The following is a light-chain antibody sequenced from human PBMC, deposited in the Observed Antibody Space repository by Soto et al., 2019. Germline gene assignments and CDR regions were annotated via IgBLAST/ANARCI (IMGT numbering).Light chain of an antibody. CDR2: DNN. Sequence: QSVLTQPPSVSAAPGQKVTISGSGSSSNIGNNYVSWYQQLPGTAPKLLIYDNNKRPSGIPDRFSGSKSGTSATLGITGLQTGDEADYYCRTWDSSLSAVVFGGATKLTVL. J-gene: IGLJ2*01. CDR3: RTWDSSLSAVV. V-gene: IGLV1-51*01. CDR1: SSNIGNNY.